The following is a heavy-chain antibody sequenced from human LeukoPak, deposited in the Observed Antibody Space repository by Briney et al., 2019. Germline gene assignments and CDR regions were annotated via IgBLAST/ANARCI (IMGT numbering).Heavy chain of an antibody. Sequence: GRSLRLSCAASGFTFDDYAMHWVRQAPGKGLEWVSAISGSGGSTYYADSVRGRFTISRDNSKNTLYLQMNSLRAEDTAVYYCAKADYGDYYYYGMDGWGQGTTVTVSS. CDR2: ISGSGGST. D-gene: IGHD4-17*01. V-gene: IGHV3-23*01. CDR1: GFTFDDYA. CDR3: AKADYGDYYYYGMDG. J-gene: IGHJ6*02.